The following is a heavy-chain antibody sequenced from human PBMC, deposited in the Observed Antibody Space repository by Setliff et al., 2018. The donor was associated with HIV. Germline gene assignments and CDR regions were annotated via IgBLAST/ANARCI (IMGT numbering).Heavy chain of an antibody. V-gene: IGHV3-30*02. CDR3: AKSLYTSRWSPLDY. CDR2: ILHDGSDK. J-gene: IGHJ4*02. D-gene: IGHD2-8*01. CDR1: GFTFSSYG. Sequence: PGGSLRLSCAASGFTFSSYGMHWVRQAPGKGLEWVSFILHDGSDKDCSDSAKGRFTISRDNSKNTLYLQMNSLRTEDTAVYYCAKSLYTSRWSPLDYWGQGTLVTVSS.